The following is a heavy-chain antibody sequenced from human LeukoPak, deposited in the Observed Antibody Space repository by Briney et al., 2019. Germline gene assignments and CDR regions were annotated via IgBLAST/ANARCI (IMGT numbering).Heavy chain of an antibody. V-gene: IGHV1-18*01. J-gene: IGHJ4*02. CDR1: GYTFTSYG. CDR3: ARFRSRWLAYYFDY. CDR2: ISAYNGNT. Sequence: ASVKVSCKASGYTFTSYGISWVRQAPGQGLEWMGWISAYNGNTNYAQKLQGRVTMTTDTSTSTAYMELRSLRSDDTAVYYCARFRSRWLAYYFDYWGQGTLVTVSS. D-gene: IGHD6-19*01.